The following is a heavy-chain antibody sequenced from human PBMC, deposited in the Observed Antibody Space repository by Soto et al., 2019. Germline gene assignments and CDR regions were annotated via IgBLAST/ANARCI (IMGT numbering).Heavy chain of an antibody. Sequence: WGSLRLSCAASGFTFDDYTMHWVRQAPGKGLEWVSLISWDGGSTYYADSVKGRFTISRDNSKNSLYLQMNSLRTEDTALYYCAKDTSSGITGYYYYGMDVWGQGTTVTVSS. CDR2: ISWDGGST. D-gene: IGHD1-20*01. CDR1: GFTFDDYT. J-gene: IGHJ6*02. CDR3: AKDTSSGITGYYYYGMDV. V-gene: IGHV3-43*01.